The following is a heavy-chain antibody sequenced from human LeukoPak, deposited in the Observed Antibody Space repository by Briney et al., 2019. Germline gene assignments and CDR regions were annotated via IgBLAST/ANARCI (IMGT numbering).Heavy chain of an antibody. Sequence: GGSLRLSCAASGFTFSSYAMHWVRQAPGKGLEWVAVISYDGSNKYYADSVKGRFTISRDNAKNSLYLQMNSLRAEDTAVYYCARDCNYYDSSAYYNDAFDIWGQGTMVTVSS. J-gene: IGHJ3*02. D-gene: IGHD3-22*01. CDR1: GFTFSSYA. V-gene: IGHV3-30*04. CDR2: ISYDGSNK. CDR3: ARDCNYYDSSAYYNDAFDI.